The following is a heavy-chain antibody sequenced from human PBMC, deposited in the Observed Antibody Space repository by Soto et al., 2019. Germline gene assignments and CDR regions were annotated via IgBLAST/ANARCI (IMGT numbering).Heavy chain of an antibody. CDR2: ISDSGDSR. CDR3: ATYGVPYY. D-gene: IGHD4-17*01. CDR1: GFTFSSYV. V-gene: IGHV3-23*01. J-gene: IGHJ4*02. Sequence: EVQLLESGGGLVQPGGSLRLSCAASGFTFSSYVVSWVRQAPGKGLEWVSSISDSGDSRYYTDSVKGRFPISRDNSKNTGYLQMNSLRAEDSAVYYCATYGVPYYWGQGALVTVSS.